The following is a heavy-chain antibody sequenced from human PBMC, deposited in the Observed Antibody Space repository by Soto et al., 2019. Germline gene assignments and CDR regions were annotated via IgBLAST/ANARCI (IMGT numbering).Heavy chain of an antibody. CDR3: ARERGSDTAMPRGYYYYYYGMDV. CDR1: GGTFSSYA. CDR2: IIPIFGTA. V-gene: IGHV1-69*01. J-gene: IGHJ6*02. D-gene: IGHD5-18*01. Sequence: QVPLVQSGAEVKTPGSSVKVSCKASGGTFSSYAVSWVRQAPGQGLEWMGGIIPIFGTANYAQNFQGRVTITADESSSTAYMELSSLSSEDSAVYYCARERGSDTAMPRGYYYYYYGMDVWGQGTTVTVSS.